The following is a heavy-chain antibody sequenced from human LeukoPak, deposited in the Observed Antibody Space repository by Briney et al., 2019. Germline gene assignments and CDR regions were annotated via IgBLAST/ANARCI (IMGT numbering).Heavy chain of an antibody. J-gene: IGHJ4*02. Sequence: GGTLRLSCAASGFTFSAYWMNWVRQGPGKGLVWVARVYTDGSTVNYADSVKGRFTISRDNSINTVYLQMDSLRAEDPAVYYCANLGQHRRRFSCYKWRQPTQVT. CDR1: GFTFSAYW. CDR2: VYTDGSTV. D-gene: IGHD2-2*02. V-gene: IGHV3-74*01. CDR3: ANLGQHRRRFSCYK.